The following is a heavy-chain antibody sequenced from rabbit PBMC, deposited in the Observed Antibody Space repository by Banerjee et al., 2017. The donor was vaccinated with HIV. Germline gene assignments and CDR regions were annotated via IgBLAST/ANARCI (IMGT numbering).Heavy chain of an antibody. D-gene: IGHD3-1*01. J-gene: IGHJ4*01. CDR2: IYSAKGST. CDR3: MRDTWKFSL. Sequence: QLTETGGDLVQPGGSLTLSCKASGFDFTNYYISWVRQAPGKGLEWIGIIYSAKGSTDYASWVNGRFTISSDNAQSTVDLKMTSLTAADTATYFCMRDTWKFSLWGPGTLVTVS. CDR1: GFDFTNYY. V-gene: IGHV1S7*01.